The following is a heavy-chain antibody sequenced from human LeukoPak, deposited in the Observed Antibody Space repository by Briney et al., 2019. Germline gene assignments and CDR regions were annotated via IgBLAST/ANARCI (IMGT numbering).Heavy chain of an antibody. CDR2: IYYSGST. CDR3: ARHGSYSTLDAFDI. V-gene: IGHV4-59*08. D-gene: IGHD1-26*01. Sequence: SETLSLTCTVSGGSISSYYWNWIRQPPGKGLEWIGYIYYSGSTNYNPSLKSRVTISVDTSKNQFSLKLSSVTAADTAVYYCARHGSYSTLDAFDIWGQGTMVTVSS. CDR1: GGSISSYY. J-gene: IGHJ3*02.